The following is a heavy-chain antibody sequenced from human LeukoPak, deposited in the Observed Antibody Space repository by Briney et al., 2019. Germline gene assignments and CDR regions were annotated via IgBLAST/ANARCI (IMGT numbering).Heavy chain of an antibody. J-gene: IGHJ4*02. V-gene: IGHV3-30-3*01. Sequence: PGGSLRLSCAASGFTFSSYAMHWVRQAPGKGLERVAVISYDGSNKYYADSVKGRFTISRDNSKNTLYLQMNSLRAEDTAVYYCATGYYDSSGYLPHYWGQGTLVTVSS. CDR1: GFTFSSYA. CDR3: ATGYYDSSGYLPHY. CDR2: ISYDGSNK. D-gene: IGHD3-22*01.